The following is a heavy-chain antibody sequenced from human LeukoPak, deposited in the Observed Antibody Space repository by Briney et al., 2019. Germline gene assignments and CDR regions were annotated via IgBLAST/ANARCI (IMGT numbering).Heavy chain of an antibody. V-gene: IGHV4-4*09. CDR3: ARRLRWLQLDAFDI. CDR2: IYTSGST. D-gene: IGHD5-24*01. Sequence: PSETLSLTCTVSGDSISSYYWSWIRQPPGKGLEWIGYIYTSGSTNYNTSLKSRVTIPVDTSKTQFSLNLNSVTAEDTTGYYFARRLRWLQLDAFDIWGQGTMVTVSS. J-gene: IGHJ3*02. CDR1: GDSISSYY.